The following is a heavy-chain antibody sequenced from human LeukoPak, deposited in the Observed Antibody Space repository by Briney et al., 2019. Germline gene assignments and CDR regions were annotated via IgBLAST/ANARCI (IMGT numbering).Heavy chain of an antibody. CDR1: GGSISSYY. Sequence: SETLSLTCTVSGGSISSYYWNWTRQPPGKGLEWIGYIYYSGSTNYNPSLKSRVTISVDTSKNQFSLKLSSVTAADTAVYYCAQQCSGSYEPCFDYWGQGTLVTVSS. J-gene: IGHJ4*02. CDR2: IYYSGST. V-gene: IGHV4-59*01. D-gene: IGHD1-26*01. CDR3: AQQCSGSYEPCFDY.